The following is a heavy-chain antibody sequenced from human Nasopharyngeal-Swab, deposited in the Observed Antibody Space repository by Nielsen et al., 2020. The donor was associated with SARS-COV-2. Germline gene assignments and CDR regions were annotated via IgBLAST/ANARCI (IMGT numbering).Heavy chain of an antibody. CDR2: ISYDGSNK. CDR3: ARGGSDL. CDR1: GFTFSSYA. J-gene: IGHJ2*01. Sequence: GGSLRLSCAASGFTFSSYAMHWVRQAPGKGLEWVAVISYDGSNKYYADSVKGRFTISRGNSKNTLYLQMNSLRAEDTAVYYCARGGSDLWGRGTLVTVSS. V-gene: IGHV3-30*04. D-gene: IGHD3-16*01.